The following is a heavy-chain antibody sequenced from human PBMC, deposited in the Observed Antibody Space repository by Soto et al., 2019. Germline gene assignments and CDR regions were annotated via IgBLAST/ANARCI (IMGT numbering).Heavy chain of an antibody. J-gene: IGHJ4*02. V-gene: IGHV3-49*04. CDR1: GFTFGDYA. D-gene: IGHD2-2*01. CDR2: IRSKAYGGTT. CDR3: TRRPHCSSTSCYPRGMYFDY. Sequence: PGGSLRLSCTASGFTFGDYAMSWVRQAPGKGLEWVGFIRSKAYGGTTEYAASVKGRFTISRDDSKSIAYLQMNSLKTEDTAVYYCTRRPHCSSTSCYPRGMYFDYWGQGTLVTVS.